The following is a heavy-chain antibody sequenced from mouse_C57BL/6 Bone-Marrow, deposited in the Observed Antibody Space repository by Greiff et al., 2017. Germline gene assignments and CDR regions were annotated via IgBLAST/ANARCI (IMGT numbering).Heavy chain of an antibody. CDR1: GYTFTSYW. CDR2: IDPSDSYT. D-gene: IGHD1-1*01. CDR3: ARWGYYGSSLAWFAY. V-gene: IGHV1-50*01. Sequence: VQLQQPGAELVKPGASVKLSCKASGYTFTSYWMQWVKHRPGQGLEGIGEIDPSDSYTNYNQKLKGKATLTVDTSSSTAYMQLSSLTSEDSAVYYCARWGYYGSSLAWFAYWGQGTLVTVSA. J-gene: IGHJ3*01.